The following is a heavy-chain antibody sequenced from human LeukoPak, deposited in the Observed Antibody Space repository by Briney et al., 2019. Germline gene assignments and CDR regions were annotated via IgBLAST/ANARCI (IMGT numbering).Heavy chain of an antibody. CDR1: GGSISSYY. D-gene: IGHD3-22*01. V-gene: IGHV4-59*01. Sequence: SETLSLTCTVSGGSISSYYWSWIRQPPGKGLEWIGYIYYSGSTNYNPSLKSRVTISVDTSKNQFSLKLSSVTAADTAVYYCARGRRGVIVVVSRKSFFDYWGQGTLVTVSS. CDR3: ARGRRGVIVVVSRKSFFDY. J-gene: IGHJ4*02. CDR2: IYYSGST.